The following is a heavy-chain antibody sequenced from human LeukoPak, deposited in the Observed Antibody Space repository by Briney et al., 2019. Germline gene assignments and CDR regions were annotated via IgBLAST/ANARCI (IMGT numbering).Heavy chain of an antibody. V-gene: IGHV3-23*01. CDR3: AKKYSNSWPAFDY. Sequence: GGSLRLSCAASGFTFSSNDMSWVRQAPGKGLEWVSGISGTDGSRSYADSVKGRFTISRDDSKNTLFLQMSSLRAEDTAVYYCAKKYSNSWPAFDYWGQGTLVTVSS. J-gene: IGHJ4*02. D-gene: IGHD4-11*01. CDR1: GFTFSSND. CDR2: ISGTDGSR.